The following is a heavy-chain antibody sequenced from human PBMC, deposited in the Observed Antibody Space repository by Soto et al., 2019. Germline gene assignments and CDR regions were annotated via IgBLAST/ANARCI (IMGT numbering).Heavy chain of an antibody. CDR2: IYPGDSDT. V-gene: IGHV5-51*01. CDR3: ARHGSREQCLVQDYYYGMDV. CDR1: GYSFTSYW. Sequence: GESLKISCKGSGYSFTSYWIGWVRQMPGKGLEWMGIIYPGDSDTRYSPSFQGQVTISADKSISTAYLQWSSLKASDTAMYYCARHGSREQCLVQDYYYGMDVWGQGTTVTVSS. J-gene: IGHJ6*02. D-gene: IGHD6-19*01.